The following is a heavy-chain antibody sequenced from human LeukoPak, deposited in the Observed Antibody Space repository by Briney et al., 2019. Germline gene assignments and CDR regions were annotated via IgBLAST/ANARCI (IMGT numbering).Heavy chain of an antibody. V-gene: IGHV3-53*01. CDR1: GFTVSSNY. Sequence: PGGSLRLSCAASGFTVSSNYMSWVRQAPGKGLEWVSVIYSGGSTYYADSVKGRFTISRDNSKNTLYPPMNSLRAEDTAVYYCAKAGRNAFDIWGQGTMVTVSS. CDR2: IYSGGST. D-gene: IGHD1-14*01. CDR3: AKAGRNAFDI. J-gene: IGHJ3*02.